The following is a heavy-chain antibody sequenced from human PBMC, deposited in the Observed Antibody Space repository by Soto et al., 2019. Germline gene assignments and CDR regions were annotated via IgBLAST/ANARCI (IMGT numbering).Heavy chain of an antibody. CDR1: GGSISNHY. Sequence: QVQLQESGPGLVKPSETLSLTCSVSGGSISNHYWSWIRQPPGKGLEWIGYIYYNWNPNYTPSLKSRVTMSVDTSRNQISLKLTTVTAADTAVYYCTRANWYSEYWGQGTLVTVSS. CDR2: IYYNWNP. CDR3: TRANWYSEY. D-gene: IGHD7-27*01. J-gene: IGHJ4*02. V-gene: IGHV4-59*11.